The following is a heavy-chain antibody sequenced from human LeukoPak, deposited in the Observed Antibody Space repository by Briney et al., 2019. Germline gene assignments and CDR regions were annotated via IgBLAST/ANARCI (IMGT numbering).Heavy chain of an antibody. J-gene: IGHJ4*02. V-gene: IGHV4-59*01. Sequence: SETLSLTCTVSGGSISSYYWSWIRQPPGKGLEWIGYIYYSGSTNYNPSLKSRVTISVDTSKNQFSLKLSSVTPADTAVYYCARGDKYQLLYYFDYWGQGTLVTVSS. CDR2: IYYSGST. CDR3: ARGDKYQLLYYFDY. D-gene: IGHD2-2*01. CDR1: GGSISSYY.